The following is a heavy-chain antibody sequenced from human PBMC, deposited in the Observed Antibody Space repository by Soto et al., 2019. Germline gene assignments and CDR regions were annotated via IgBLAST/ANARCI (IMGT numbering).Heavy chain of an antibody. CDR1: GFTFSSYA. D-gene: IGHD2-21*01. Sequence: EVQLLESGGGLVQPGGSLRLSCAASGFTFSSYAMSWVRQAPGKGLEWVSAISGSGGSTYYADSVKGRFTISRDNSKNTLYLQMNSLRVEDTAVYYCAKGHIAEGLGNYWGQGTLVTVSS. CDR3: AKGHIAEGLGNY. CDR2: ISGSGGST. V-gene: IGHV3-23*01. J-gene: IGHJ4*02.